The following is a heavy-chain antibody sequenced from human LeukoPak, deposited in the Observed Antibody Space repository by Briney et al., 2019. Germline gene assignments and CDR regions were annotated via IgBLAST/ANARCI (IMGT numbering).Heavy chain of an antibody. Sequence: PSETLCLTCTVSGASMSGQHWSWIRQAPGKGLEWIAWIHYDGRTNYNPSLKSRLSLSVDTSTNQFSLSLNSVTAADTAVYFCARHLNGGTHPLDNWGPGIRVIVSP. CDR1: GASMSGQH. V-gene: IGHV4-59*08. J-gene: IGHJ4*02. D-gene: IGHD2-8*01. CDR2: IHYDGRT. CDR3: ARHLNGGTHPLDN.